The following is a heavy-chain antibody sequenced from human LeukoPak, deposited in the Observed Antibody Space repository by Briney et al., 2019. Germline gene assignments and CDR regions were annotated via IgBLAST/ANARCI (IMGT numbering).Heavy chain of an antibody. J-gene: IGHJ6*03. D-gene: IGHD1-14*01. CDR3: TRLPRYLYYYMDV. CDR1: GFTFDDYG. CDR2: INWNGGNT. V-gene: IGHV3-20*01. Sequence: GGSLRLSCAASGFTFDDYGMSWVRQTPGKGLEWVSDINWNGGNTDYADSVKGRFTISRDNAKNSLYLQMSSLRAEDTALYHCTRLPRYLYYYMDVWGKGTTVTVSS.